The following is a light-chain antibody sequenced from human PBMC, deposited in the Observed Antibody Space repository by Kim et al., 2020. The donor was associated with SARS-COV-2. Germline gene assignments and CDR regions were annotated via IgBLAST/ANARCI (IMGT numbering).Light chain of an antibody. CDR1: QSINNW. V-gene: IGKV1-5*03. CDR3: QQYNTYRT. Sequence: DIQMTQSPSTLSASVGDRVTITCRASQSINNWLAWYQQKPGKAPKLLIHKATSLESGVPSRFSGSGSGTEFTLTISSLQPDDFATYYCQQYNTYRTFGQGTKVDIK. J-gene: IGKJ1*01. CDR2: KAT.